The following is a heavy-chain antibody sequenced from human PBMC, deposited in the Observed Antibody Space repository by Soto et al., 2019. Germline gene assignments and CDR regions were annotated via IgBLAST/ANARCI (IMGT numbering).Heavy chain of an antibody. CDR3: ARGVTEGVDY. J-gene: IGHJ4*02. D-gene: IGHD2-21*02. CDR2: MSPSNGNT. V-gene: IGHV1-8*01. CDR1: GYTFTIYD. Sequence: QVQLVQSGAEVKKPGASVKVSCKASGYTFTIYDINWVRQATGQGPEWMGWMSPSNGNTGYAQKFQDRVTMTRDASITTAYMELSSLTSEDTAVYYCARGVTEGVDYWGQGTPVTVSS.